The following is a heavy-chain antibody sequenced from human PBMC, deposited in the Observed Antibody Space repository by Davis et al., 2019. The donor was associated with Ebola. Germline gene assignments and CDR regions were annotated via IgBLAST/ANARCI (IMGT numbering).Heavy chain of an antibody. CDR1: GGSIGYYY. CDR3: ARHVVYDYVWGSYRRENNFDY. Sequence: MPSETLSLTCTVSGGSIGYYYWSWIRQSPGKGLEWIGYIYYSGSTKYNPSHKSRVTISVDTSKNQFSLKLSSVTAAYTAVYYCARHVVYDYVWGSYRRENNFDYWGQGTLVTVSS. V-gene: IGHV4-59*08. D-gene: IGHD3-16*02. J-gene: IGHJ4*02. CDR2: IYYSGST.